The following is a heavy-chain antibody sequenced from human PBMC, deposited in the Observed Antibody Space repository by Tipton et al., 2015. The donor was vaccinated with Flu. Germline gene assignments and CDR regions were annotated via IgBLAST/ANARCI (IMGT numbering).Heavy chain of an antibody. J-gene: IGHJ4*02. CDR1: GFTFDDYG. D-gene: IGHD3-22*01. CDR3: AKWVRFYDSDGYYFLDS. Sequence: SLRLSCAASGFTFDDYGMSWVRQAPGKGLEWVSTTNWNGDSTYYADSVKGRFTISRDNSKNMIFLQMNNLRADDTAVYFCAKWVRFYDSDGYYFLDSWGQGTLVTVSS. V-gene: IGHV3-20*04. CDR2: TNWNGDST.